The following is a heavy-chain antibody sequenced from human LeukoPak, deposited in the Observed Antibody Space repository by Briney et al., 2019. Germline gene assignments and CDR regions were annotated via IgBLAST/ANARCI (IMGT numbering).Heavy chain of an antibody. CDR3: ARDFGGSSWYQPYYYYYGMDV. CDR2: IYTSGST. V-gene: IGHV4-4*07. D-gene: IGHD6-13*01. CDR1: GGSISSYY. J-gene: IGHJ6*02. Sequence: SETLSLTCTVSGGSISSYYWSWIRQPAGKGLEWIGRIYTSGSTNYNPSLKSRVTMSVGTSKNQFSLKLSSVTAADTAVYYCARDFGGSSWYQPYYYYYGMDVWGQGTTVTVSS.